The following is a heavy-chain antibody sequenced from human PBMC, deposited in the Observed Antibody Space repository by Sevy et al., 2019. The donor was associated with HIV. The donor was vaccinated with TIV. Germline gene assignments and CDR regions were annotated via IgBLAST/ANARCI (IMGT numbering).Heavy chain of an antibody. J-gene: IGHJ4*02. CDR1: GGSISSSSYY. Sequence: SETLSLTCTVSGGSISSSSYYWGWIRQPPGKGLEWIGSIYYSGSTYYNPSLKSRVTISVDTSKNQFSLKLSSVTAAXTAVYYCARNPKNSMVATXXXXXXYWGQXTLVTVSS. D-gene: IGHD5-12*01. CDR2: IYYSGST. V-gene: IGHV4-39*01. CDR3: ARNPKNSMVATXXXXXXY.